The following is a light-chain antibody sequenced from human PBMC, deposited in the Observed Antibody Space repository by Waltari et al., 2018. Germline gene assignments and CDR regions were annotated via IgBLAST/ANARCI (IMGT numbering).Light chain of an antibody. CDR3: QSYDNDNVV. Sequence: NFILTQTHSVSESPGKTVTISCTRSSGSIGSSYVQWYQQRPGSATATVIYEDYQRPSGVPGRFSGSIDSSSNSAYVTISGLKPEDEADYYCQSYDNDNVVFGGGTRLTVL. CDR2: EDY. CDR1: SGSIGSSY. J-gene: IGLJ3*02. V-gene: IGLV6-57*03.